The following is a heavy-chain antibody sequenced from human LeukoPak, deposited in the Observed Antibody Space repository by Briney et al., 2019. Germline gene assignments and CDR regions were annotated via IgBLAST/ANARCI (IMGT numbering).Heavy chain of an antibody. J-gene: IGHJ3*02. D-gene: IGHD6-13*01. V-gene: IGHV3-7*01. CDR1: GFTFSSYW. CDR3: ARPRIAAAWFDAFDI. CDR2: IKQDGSEK. Sequence: GGSLRLSCAASGFTFSSYWMSWVRQAPGKGLEWVANIKQDGSEKYYVGSVKGRFTISRDNAKNSLYLQMNSLRAEDTAVYYCARPRIAAAWFDAFDIWGQGTMVTVSS.